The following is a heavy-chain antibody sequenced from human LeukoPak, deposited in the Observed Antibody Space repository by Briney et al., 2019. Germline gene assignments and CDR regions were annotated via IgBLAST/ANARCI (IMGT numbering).Heavy chain of an antibody. CDR1: GFTFSSYA. CDR3: AKPVSTGTTRAWFDP. CDR2: ISGSGGST. J-gene: IGHJ5*02. D-gene: IGHD1-7*01. Sequence: GGSLRLSRAASGFTFSSYAMSWVRQAPGKGLEWVSAISGSGGSTYYADSVKGRFTISRDNSKNTLYLQMNSLRAEDTAVYYCAKPVSTGTTRAWFDPWGQGTLVTVSS. V-gene: IGHV3-23*01.